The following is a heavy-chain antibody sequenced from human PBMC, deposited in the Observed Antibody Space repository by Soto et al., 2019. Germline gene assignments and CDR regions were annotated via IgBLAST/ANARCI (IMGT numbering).Heavy chain of an antibody. CDR3: ARGVVGIVGVTAFKPYWYFDL. V-gene: IGHV1-69*01. CDR2: IIPIFGTA. J-gene: IGHJ2*01. D-gene: IGHD2-21*02. CDR1: GGTFSSYA. Sequence: QVQLVQSGAEVKKPGSSVKVSCKASGGTFSSYAISWVRQAPGQGLEWMGGIIPIFGTANYAQKFQGRVTITADESTSTAYMELSSLRSEDTAVYYCARGVVGIVGVTAFKPYWYFDLWGRGTLVTVSS.